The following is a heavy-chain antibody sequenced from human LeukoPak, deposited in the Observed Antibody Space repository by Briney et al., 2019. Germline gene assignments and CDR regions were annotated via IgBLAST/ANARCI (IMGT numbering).Heavy chain of an antibody. Sequence: TGGSLRLSCAASGFTFSSYGMHWVRQAPGKGLEWVAVLSYDGSNKYYADSVKGRFTISRDNSKNTLYLQMNSLRAEDTAVYYCAKAGNGDYVDAFDIWGQGTMVTVSS. CDR3: AKAGNGDYVDAFDI. J-gene: IGHJ3*02. V-gene: IGHV3-30*18. D-gene: IGHD4-17*01. CDR1: GFTFSSYG. CDR2: LSYDGSNK.